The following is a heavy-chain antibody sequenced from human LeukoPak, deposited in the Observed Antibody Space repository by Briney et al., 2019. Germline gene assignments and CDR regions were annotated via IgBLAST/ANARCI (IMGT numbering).Heavy chain of an antibody. CDR3: AILVGRDYEAFDAFDI. D-gene: IGHD3-22*01. J-gene: IGHJ3*02. Sequence: EASVKVSCKASGYTFTGYYMHWVRQAPGQGLEWMGWINPNSGGTNYAQKFQGRVTMTRDTSISTAYMELSRLRSDDTAVYYCAILVGRDYEAFDAFDIWGQGTMVTVSS. V-gene: IGHV1-2*02. CDR1: GYTFTGYY. CDR2: INPNSGGT.